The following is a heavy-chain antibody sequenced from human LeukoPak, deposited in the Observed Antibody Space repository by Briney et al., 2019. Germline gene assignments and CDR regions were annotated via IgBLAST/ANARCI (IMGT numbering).Heavy chain of an antibody. J-gene: IGHJ4*02. CDR1: GFTFSNYG. CDR2: IWYDGSNK. Sequence: GGSLRLSCAASGFTFSNYGMHWVRQAPGKGLEWVAVIWYDGSNKYYADSVEGRFTISRDNSKNTLFLQMNSLRAEDTAVYYCARDGGSTSLVFDYWGQGALVTVSS. V-gene: IGHV3-33*01. D-gene: IGHD2-2*01. CDR3: ARDGGSTSLVFDY.